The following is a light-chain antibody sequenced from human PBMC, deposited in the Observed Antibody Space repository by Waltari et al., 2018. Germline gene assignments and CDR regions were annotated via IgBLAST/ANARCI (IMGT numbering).Light chain of an antibody. CDR2: EVS. CDR1: SSDIGSYDL. V-gene: IGLV2-23*02. Sequence: QSALTQPASVSGSPGQSITISCSGTSSDIGSYDLVSWYQQHPGKAPKFMISEVSERPSGVSNRFSGSKSGNTASLTISGLQAEDEADYCCCSYAGSGSWVFGGGTKLTVL. J-gene: IGLJ2*01. CDR3: CSYAGSGSWV.